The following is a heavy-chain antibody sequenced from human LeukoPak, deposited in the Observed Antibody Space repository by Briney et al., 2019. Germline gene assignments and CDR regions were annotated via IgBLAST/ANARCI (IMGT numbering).Heavy chain of an antibody. CDR2: ISAYNGNT. D-gene: IGHD2-2*01. CDR1: GYTFTSYG. J-gene: IGHJ5*02. V-gene: IGHV1-18*01. Sequence: ASVKVSCKASGYTFTSYGISWVRQAPGQGLEWMGWISAYNGNTNYAQKLQGRVTMTTDTSTSTAYMELRSLRSDDTAVYYCARSSRYQLLYWFDPWGQGTLVTVSS. CDR3: ARSSRYQLLYWFDP.